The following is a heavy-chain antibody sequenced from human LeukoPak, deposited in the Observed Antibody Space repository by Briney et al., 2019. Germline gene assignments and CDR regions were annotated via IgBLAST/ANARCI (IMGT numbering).Heavy chain of an antibody. CDR3: ARHVDPNMSMYNWLDP. J-gene: IGHJ5*02. D-gene: IGHD2/OR15-2a*01. CDR2: IYYTGST. CDR1: GGSISSYY. Sequence: SETLSLTCTVSGGSISSYYWSWIRQPAGKGLEWIGYIYYTGSTNHNPSLKSRVTVSIDTSKNQFSLKLSSVTAADTAIYYCARHVDPNMSMYNWLDPWGQGTLVTVSS. V-gene: IGHV4-59*01.